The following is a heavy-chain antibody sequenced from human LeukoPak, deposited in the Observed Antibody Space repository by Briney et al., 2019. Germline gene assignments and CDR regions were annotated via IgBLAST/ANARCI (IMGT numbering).Heavy chain of an antibody. CDR2: IYTSGST. V-gene: IGHV4-61*02. Sequence: SETLSLTGTGSGGSISSGSYYWSWIRQPAGKGLEWIGRIYTSGSTNYNPSLKTRVTISVDTSKNQFSLKLSSVTAADTAVYYCARDSGQYWYFDLWGRGTLVTVSS. J-gene: IGHJ2*01. CDR3: ARDSGQYWYFDL. CDR1: GGSISSGSYY. D-gene: IGHD1-14*01.